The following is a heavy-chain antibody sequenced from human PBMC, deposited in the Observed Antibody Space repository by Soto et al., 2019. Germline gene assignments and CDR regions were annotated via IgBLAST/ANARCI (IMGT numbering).Heavy chain of an antibody. J-gene: IGHJ5*02. V-gene: IGHV1-69*13. CDR2: IIPIFGTA. D-gene: IGHD2-15*01. CDR1: GGTFSSYA. CDR3: ARGGYCSGGSCYPYNWFDP. Sequence: SVQVCGEASGGTFSSYAMSWVRQAPGPGLEWMGGIIPIFGTANYAQKFQGRVTITADESTSTAYMELSSLRSEDTAVYYCARGGYCSGGSCYPYNWFDPWGQGTLVTVSS.